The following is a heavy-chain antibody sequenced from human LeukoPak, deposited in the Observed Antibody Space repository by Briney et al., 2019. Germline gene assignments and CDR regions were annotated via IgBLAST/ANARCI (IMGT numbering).Heavy chain of an antibody. CDR2: INPSGGST. CDR1: GGTFSSYA. Sequence: GSLVKVSCKASGGTFSSYAISWVRQAPGQGLEWMGIINPSGGSTSYAQKFQGRVTMTRDMSTSTVYMELSSLRSEDTAVYYCARDNDSRDPPHFDYWGQGTLVTVSS. D-gene: IGHD3-16*01. CDR3: ARDNDSRDPPHFDY. J-gene: IGHJ4*02. V-gene: IGHV1-46*01.